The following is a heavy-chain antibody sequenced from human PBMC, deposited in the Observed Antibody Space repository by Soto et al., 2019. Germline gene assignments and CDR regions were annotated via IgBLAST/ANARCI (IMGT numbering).Heavy chain of an antibody. D-gene: IGHD2-15*01. CDR2: ISGSGGST. CDR3: ANPPGRGYCSGGSCYLFY. CDR1: GFTFSSYA. J-gene: IGHJ4*02. V-gene: IGHV3-23*01. Sequence: WGSLRLSCAASGFTFSSYAMSWVRQAPGKGLEWVSAISGSGGSTYYADSVKGRFTISRDNSKNTLYLQMNSLRAEDTAVYYCANPPGRGYCSGGSCYLFYWGQGTLVTVSS.